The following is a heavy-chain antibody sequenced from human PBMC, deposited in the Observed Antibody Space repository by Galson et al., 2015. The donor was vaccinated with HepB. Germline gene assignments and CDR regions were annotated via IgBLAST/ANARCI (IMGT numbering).Heavy chain of an antibody. CDR3: ARFNYEEIFDI. D-gene: IGHD4-11*01. V-gene: IGHV4-59*01. Sequence: SETLSLTCNVSGGSIRSYYWSWIRQPPGKGLEWIGYFYYSGSPNYNPSLKSRVTISVDTSKDQFSLKLSSVTAADTAVYYCARFNYEEIFDIWGQGTLVTVS. CDR2: FYYSGSP. J-gene: IGHJ3*02. CDR1: GGSIRSYY.